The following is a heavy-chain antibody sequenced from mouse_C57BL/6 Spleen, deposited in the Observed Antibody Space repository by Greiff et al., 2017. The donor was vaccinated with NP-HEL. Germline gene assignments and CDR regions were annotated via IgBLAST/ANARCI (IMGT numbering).Heavy chain of an antibody. V-gene: IGHV1-9*01. CDR3: ARRFITTVVATGYFDV. CDR2: ILPGSGST. CDR1: GYTFTGYW. Sequence: QVQLQQSGAELMKPGASVKLSCKATGYTFTGYWIEWVKQRPGHGLEWIGEILPGSGSTNYNEKFKGKATFTADTSSNTAYMQLSSLTTEDSAIYYCARRFITTVVATGYFDVWGTGTTVTVSS. D-gene: IGHD1-1*01. J-gene: IGHJ1*03.